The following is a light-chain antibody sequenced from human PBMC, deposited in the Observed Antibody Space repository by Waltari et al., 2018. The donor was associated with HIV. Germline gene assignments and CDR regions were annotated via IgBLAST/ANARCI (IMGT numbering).Light chain of an antibody. J-gene: IGKJ2*01. V-gene: IGKV3-15*01. CDR1: QTIYSN. CDR2: AAS. CDR3: QQYSHWPLMYN. Sequence: EIVMTQSPDTLSVSPGERATLSCRASQTIYSNLAWYQHHTCQSPRLLIYAASTRATGIPARFSASGSGTEFTLTISSLQSEDFAVYYCQQYSHWPLMYNFGQGTKLEIK.